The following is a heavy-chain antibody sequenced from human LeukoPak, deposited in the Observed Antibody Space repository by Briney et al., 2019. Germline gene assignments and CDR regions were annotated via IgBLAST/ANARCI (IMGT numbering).Heavy chain of an antibody. J-gene: IGHJ4*02. D-gene: IGHD1-7*01. CDR2: INHSGST. CDR1: GGSISSGSYY. V-gene: IGHV4-39*07. Sequence: SETLSLTCTVSGGSISSGSYYWSWIRQPPGKGLEWIGEINHSGSTNYNPSLKSRVTISVDTSKNQFSLKLSSVTAADTAVYYCAGGRRGITGTRAFDYWGQGTLVTVSS. CDR3: AGGRRGITGTRAFDY.